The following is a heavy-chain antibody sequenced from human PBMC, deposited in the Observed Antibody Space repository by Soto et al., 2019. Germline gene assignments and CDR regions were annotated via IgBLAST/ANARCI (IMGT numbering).Heavy chain of an antibody. CDR3: ARGDATKIVVTTYYGMDV. D-gene: IGHD4-17*01. V-gene: IGHV1-69*12. Sequence: QVQLVQSGAEVKKPGSSVKVSCKASGGTLSNYGISWVRQAPGQGLEWMGGMIPVFGTANYAQKFQGRVTITADESTTTVYMDVSSLRSDATAVYYCARGDATKIVVTTYYGMDVWGQGTTVTVSS. J-gene: IGHJ6*02. CDR1: GGTLSNYG. CDR2: MIPVFGTA.